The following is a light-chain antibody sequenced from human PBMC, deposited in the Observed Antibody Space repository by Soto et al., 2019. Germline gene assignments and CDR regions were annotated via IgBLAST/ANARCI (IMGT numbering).Light chain of an antibody. CDR1: SSDIGAYNY. CDR3: TSYVGSDIWV. CDR2: EVS. V-gene: IGLV2-8*01. J-gene: IGLJ3*02. Sequence: QSALTQPPSASGSPGQSVTISCTGTSSDIGAYNYVSWYQQYPGKAPKLMIYEVSKRPSGGPDRFSGSKSGNTASLTVSGLQAEDEADYYCTSYVGSDIWVFGGGTKLTVL.